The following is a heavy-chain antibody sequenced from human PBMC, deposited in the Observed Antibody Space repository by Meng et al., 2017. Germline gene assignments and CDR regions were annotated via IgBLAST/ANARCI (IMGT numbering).Heavy chain of an antibody. CDR2: ISTSSIYI. J-gene: IGHJ4*02. Sequence: GESLKISCAASGFTFSAYRMNWVRQAPGKGLEWVSSISTSSIYIYYADSVKGRFTISRDNAKNSLYLQMNSLRAEDTAVYYCARVGSSWSIDYWGQGTLVTVSS. CDR1: GFTFSAYR. V-gene: IGHV3-21*01. CDR3: ARVGSSWSIDY. D-gene: IGHD6-13*01.